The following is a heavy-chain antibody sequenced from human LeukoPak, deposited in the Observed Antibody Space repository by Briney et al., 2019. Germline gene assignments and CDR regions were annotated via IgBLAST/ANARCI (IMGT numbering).Heavy chain of an antibody. CDR3: ARALPYYYYGMDV. CDR1: GGSSSGYY. CDR2: INHSGST. V-gene: IGHV4-34*01. J-gene: IGHJ6*02. Sequence: SETLSLTCAVYGGSSSGYYWSWIRQPPGKGLEWIGEINHSGSTNYNPSLKSRVTISVDTSKNQFSLKLSSVTAADTAVYYCARALPYYYYGMDVWGQGTTVTVSS.